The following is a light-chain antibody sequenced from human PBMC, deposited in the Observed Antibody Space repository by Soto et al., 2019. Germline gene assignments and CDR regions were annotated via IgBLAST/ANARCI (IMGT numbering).Light chain of an antibody. J-gene: IGKJ4*01. CDR1: QGIRSD. CDR2: AAS. Sequence: AIQMTQSPSSLSASVGDRVTITCRVSQGIRSDLGWYQQKPGKAPKLLIYAASTLQSGVPSRFSGSGSGTDFTLTIGGLQPEDFATYYCLQDYDYPITFRGGTKV. V-gene: IGKV1-6*01. CDR3: LQDYDYPIT.